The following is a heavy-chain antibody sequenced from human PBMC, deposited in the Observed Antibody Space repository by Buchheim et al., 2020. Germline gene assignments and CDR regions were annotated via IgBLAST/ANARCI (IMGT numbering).Heavy chain of an antibody. CDR3: AKDSGYSYTGLDV. J-gene: IGHJ6*02. Sequence: QLLESGGGLVQPGTSLRLSCEASGFPFSSYAMSWVRQAPGKGLEWVAAVIGIGGSTFYAHSVKGRFTISRDNSKNTLYLQMDSLGADDTAVYYCAKDSGYSYTGLDVWGQGTT. D-gene: IGHD5-18*01. CDR2: VIGIGGST. V-gene: IGHV3-23*01. CDR1: GFPFSSYA.